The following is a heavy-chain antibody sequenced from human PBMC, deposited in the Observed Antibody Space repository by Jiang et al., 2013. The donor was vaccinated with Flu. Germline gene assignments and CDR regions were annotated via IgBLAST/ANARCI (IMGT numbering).Heavy chain of an antibody. J-gene: IGHJ3*02. CDR3: ARDPFPRKRTYYYDSRGARAFDI. V-gene: IGHV4-39*07. Sequence: GLVKPSETLSLTCTVSGGSISSRAYYWAWIRQPPGKGLEWIGCVYHSGSTNYNPSLKSRVTISVDKSKNQFSLKLSSVTAADTAVYYCARDPFPRKRTYYYDSRGARAFDIWGQGTMVTVSS. CDR1: GGSISSRAYY. D-gene: IGHD3-22*01. CDR2: VYHSGST.